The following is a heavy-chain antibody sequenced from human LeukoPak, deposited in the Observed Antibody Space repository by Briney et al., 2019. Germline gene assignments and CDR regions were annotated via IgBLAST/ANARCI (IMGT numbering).Heavy chain of an antibody. CDR2: IYYTGGT. CDR1: GGSIRNNY. V-gene: IGHV4-59*08. CDR3: AKYGGSGWVIDY. Sequence: PSETPSLTCTVSGGSIRNNYWTWIRQPPGKGLEYIGYIYYTGGTNYNPSLKSRVTISVDTSKNQFSLKLNSVTAADTAVYFCAKYGGSGWVIDYWGQGTLVTVSS. D-gene: IGHD6-19*01. J-gene: IGHJ4*02.